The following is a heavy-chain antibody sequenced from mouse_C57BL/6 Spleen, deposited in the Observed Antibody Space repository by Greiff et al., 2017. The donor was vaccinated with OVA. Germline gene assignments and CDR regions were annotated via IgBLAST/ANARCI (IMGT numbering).Heavy chain of an antibody. V-gene: IGHV1-22*01. D-gene: IGHD1-1*01. J-gene: IGHJ2*01. CDR1: GYTFTDYN. CDR3: AREEIYYGSSPFDY. Sequence: VQLKESGPELVKPGASVKMSCKASGYTFTDYNMHWVKQSHGTSLEWIGYINPNNGGTSSNQKFKGKATLTVTKSSSTAYMELRSLTSEDSAVYYCAREEIYYGSSPFDYWGQGTTLTVSS. CDR2: INPNNGGT.